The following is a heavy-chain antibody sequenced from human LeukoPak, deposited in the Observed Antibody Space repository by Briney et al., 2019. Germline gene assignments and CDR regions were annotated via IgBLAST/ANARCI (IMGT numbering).Heavy chain of an antibody. CDR1: GFTFSSYA. CDR3: ARAPSSSNLLVFDF. CDR2: ISSSGSTI. Sequence: GGSLRLSCAASGFTFSSYAMSWVRQAPGKGLEWVSYISSSGSTIYYSDSVKGRFTISRDNAKNSLYLQMNSLRAEDTALYYCARAPSSSNLLVFDFWGQGTLVTVSS. D-gene: IGHD6-13*01. J-gene: IGHJ4*02. V-gene: IGHV3-48*03.